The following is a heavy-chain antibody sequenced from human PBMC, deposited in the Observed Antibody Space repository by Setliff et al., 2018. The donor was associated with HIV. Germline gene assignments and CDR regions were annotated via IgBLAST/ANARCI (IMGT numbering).Heavy chain of an antibody. CDR3: ASAGSGTRAPPRY. Sequence: KPSETLSLTCTVSAGSISSYYWNWIRQPAGKGLEWIGYIYYSGSTNYNPSLKSRVTISVDTSKNQFSLKLTSVTAADTAVYYCASAGSGTRAPPRYWGQGTLVTVSS. CDR2: IYYSGST. V-gene: IGHV4-59*01. J-gene: IGHJ4*02. D-gene: IGHD1-1*01. CDR1: AGSISSYY.